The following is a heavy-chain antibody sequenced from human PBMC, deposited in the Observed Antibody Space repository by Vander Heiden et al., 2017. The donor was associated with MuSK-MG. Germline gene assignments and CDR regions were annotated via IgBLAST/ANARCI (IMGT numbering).Heavy chain of an antibody. Sequence: EVQVLESGGGLVQLGGSLRLSRAASVFCVSTFAMNWVRQAPGKGLGWVSTIDVSGSGTYYADAVKGRFTISRDNSKTMVFLQMNSLRAEDTAVYYCASNLDAYYFYAMDVWGQGTTVTVS. CDR1: VFCVSTFA. CDR2: IDVSGSGT. V-gene: IGHV3-23*05. J-gene: IGHJ6*02. CDR3: ASNLDAYYFYAMDV.